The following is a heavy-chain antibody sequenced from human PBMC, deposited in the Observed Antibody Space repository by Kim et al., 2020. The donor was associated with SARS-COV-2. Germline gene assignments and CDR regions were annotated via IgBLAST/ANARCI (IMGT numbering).Heavy chain of an antibody. CDR3: ARGWDYDFWSGYFDP. CDR2: IYYSGST. D-gene: IGHD3-3*01. Sequence: SETLSLTCTVSGGSVSSGSYYWSWIRQRPGKGLEWIGYIYYSGSTNYNPSLKSRVTISVDTSKNQFSLKLSSVTAADTAVYYCARGWDYDFWSGYFDPWGQGTLVTVSS. J-gene: IGHJ5*02. V-gene: IGHV4-61*01. CDR1: GGSVSSGSYY.